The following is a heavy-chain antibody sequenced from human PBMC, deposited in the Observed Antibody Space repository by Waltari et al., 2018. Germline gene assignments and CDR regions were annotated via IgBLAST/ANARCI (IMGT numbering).Heavy chain of an antibody. CDR1: GYSIRGDYL. CDR2: VDHSGNN. D-gene: IGHD2-15*01. J-gene: IGHJ4*02. CDR3: ARVLVRGGNDY. V-gene: IGHV4-38-2*02. Sequence: QVQLQESGPGLVKPSETLSLTCIVSGYSIRGDYLWGWIRQPPGKGLEWIGTVDHSGNNDYNPSFKTRVTMSVDTSKNQFSLKLSSVTAADTAVYYCARVLVRGGNDYWGQGTLVTVSS.